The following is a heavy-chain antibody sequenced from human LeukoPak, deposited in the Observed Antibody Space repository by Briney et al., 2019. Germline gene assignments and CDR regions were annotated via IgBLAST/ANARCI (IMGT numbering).Heavy chain of an antibody. Sequence: PSETLSLTCTVSGGSISSDYWSWIRQPAPKGLGLDGRGYTYGSTNTNPSLKSRVNMSVDTSKNQFSLKLSSVTAADTAVYSCARDREGSSWYVGVGATQGWFDPWGQGTLVTVSS. D-gene: IGHD6-13*01. CDR1: GGSISSDY. J-gene: IGHJ5*02. V-gene: IGHV4-4*07. CDR2: GYTYGST. CDR3: ARDREGSSWYVGVGATQGWFDP.